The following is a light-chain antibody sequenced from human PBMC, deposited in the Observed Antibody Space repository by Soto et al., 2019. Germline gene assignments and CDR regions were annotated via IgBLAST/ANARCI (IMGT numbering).Light chain of an antibody. CDR3: QQGYSSPAT. J-gene: IGKJ5*01. Sequence: DIQMTQSPSVLSASVRERVTITCRASQSIGKHLNWYQQKPGKAPKFLIYGASTLQSGVPSRFTGSGSGTDFTLTVNSLQAEDFATYYCQQGYSSPATFGQGTRLENK. V-gene: IGKV1-39*01. CDR2: GAS. CDR1: QSIGKH.